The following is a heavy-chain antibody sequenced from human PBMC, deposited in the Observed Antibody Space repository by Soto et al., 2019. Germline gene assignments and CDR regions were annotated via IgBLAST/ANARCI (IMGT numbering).Heavy chain of an antibody. V-gene: IGHV3-23*01. Sequence: EVQLLQSGGGLVQPGGSLRLSCTASGFIYSIYAMAWVRQAPGKGLEWVSAISGSGGETYYADSVKGRFTISRDSSKNTVYLQMTNLRAEDTAVYYCAKEIAVAVATPPEYWGQGTLVNVSS. CDR3: AKEIAVAVATPPEY. CDR1: GFIYSIYA. D-gene: IGHD5-12*01. J-gene: IGHJ4*02. CDR2: ISGSGGET.